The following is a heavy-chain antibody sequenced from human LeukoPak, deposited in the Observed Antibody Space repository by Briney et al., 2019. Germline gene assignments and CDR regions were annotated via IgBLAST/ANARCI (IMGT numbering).Heavy chain of an antibody. CDR2: LRSDGTNE. J-gene: IGHJ6*03. CDR3: AKTSFWDGGGHYYYMDV. Sequence: GGSLRLSCVASGFPFTNYVIHWVGQVPGKGREGVAFLRSDGTNEYSTDYVQGRFTISRDNSQNTLYLQMNSLKVEDTAVYYCAKTSFWDGGGHYYYMDVWGKGTSVTVSS. CDR1: GFPFTNYV. D-gene: IGHD2-15*01. V-gene: IGHV3-30*02.